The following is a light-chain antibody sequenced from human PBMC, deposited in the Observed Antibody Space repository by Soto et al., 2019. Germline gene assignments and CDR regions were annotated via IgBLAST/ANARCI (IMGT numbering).Light chain of an antibody. V-gene: IGKV2D-29*01. Sequence: VKSQTTLSLSFYPGQPPYIPCHSIQSLLHITGETFLFWYLQKPGQTPQLLIYEVSTRVSGVPDRFSGSGSGTDFTLEISRVETDDVGIYYCMQSTQLPPTFGQGTRLEI. CDR1: QSLLHITGETF. J-gene: IGKJ5*01. CDR2: EVS. CDR3: MQSTQLPPT.